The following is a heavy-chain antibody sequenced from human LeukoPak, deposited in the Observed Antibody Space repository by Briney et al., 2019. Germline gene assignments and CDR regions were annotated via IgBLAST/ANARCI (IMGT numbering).Heavy chain of an antibody. CDR2: IGSGGDT. J-gene: IGHJ4*02. D-gene: IGHD3-10*01. CDR3: ARESCAESFSGTYYNWFDY. CDR1: GFTFSSSD. V-gene: IGHV3-13*01. Sequence: GGSLRLSCAASGFTFSSSDMHWVRQVTGKGLEWVSAIGSGGDTYYPDSVKGRFTISRENARNSLYLQMNDLRAGDTAVYYCARESCAESFSGTYYNWFDYWGQGTLVTVSS.